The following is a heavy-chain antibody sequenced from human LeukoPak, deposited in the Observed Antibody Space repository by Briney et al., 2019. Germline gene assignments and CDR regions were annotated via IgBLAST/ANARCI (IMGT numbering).Heavy chain of an antibody. V-gene: IGHV4-59*12. Sequence: RPSETLSLTCTVSGGSISSYYWSWIRQPPGKGLEWIGYIYYSGSTNYNPSLKSRVTISVDTSKNQFSLKLSSVTAADTAVYYCARETPRGSSWPYNWFDPWGQGTLVTVSS. D-gene: IGHD6-13*01. J-gene: IGHJ5*02. CDR3: ARETPRGSSWPYNWFDP. CDR2: IYYSGST. CDR1: GGSISSYY.